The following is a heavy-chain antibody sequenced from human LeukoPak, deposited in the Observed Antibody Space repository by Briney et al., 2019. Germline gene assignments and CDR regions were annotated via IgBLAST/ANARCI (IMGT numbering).Heavy chain of an antibody. CDR3: ARDYGSAPFDY. J-gene: IGHJ4*02. Sequence: GGSLRLSCAASGFTFSSYWMSWVRQAPEKGLEWVANIKQDGSEKYYVDSVKGRFTISRDNAKNSLYLQMNSLRAEDTAVYYCARDYGSAPFDYWGQGTLVTVSS. V-gene: IGHV3-7*03. CDR2: IKQDGSEK. D-gene: IGHD3-10*01. CDR1: GFTFSSYW.